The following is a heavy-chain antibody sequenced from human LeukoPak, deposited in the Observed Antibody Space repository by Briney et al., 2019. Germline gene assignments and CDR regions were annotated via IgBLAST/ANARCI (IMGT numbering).Heavy chain of an antibody. CDR1: GGTFSSYA. V-gene: IGHV1-69*05. D-gene: IGHD6-13*01. J-gene: IGHJ6*03. Sequence: ASVKVSCKASGGTFSSYAISWVRQAPGQGLEWMGGIIPIFGTANYAQKFQGRVTITTDESTSTAYMELSSLRSEDTAVYYCAHLTPSKIAAAGNYYYYYMDVWGKGTTVTVSS. CDR2: IIPIFGTA. CDR3: AHLTPSKIAAAGNYYYYYMDV.